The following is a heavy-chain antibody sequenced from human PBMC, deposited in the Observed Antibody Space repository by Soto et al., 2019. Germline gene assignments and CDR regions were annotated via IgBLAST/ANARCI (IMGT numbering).Heavy chain of an antibody. J-gene: IGHJ6*02. CDR2: IYHSGST. D-gene: IGHD6-19*01. CDR1: GGSISSGGYS. V-gene: IGHV4-30-2*01. Sequence: NPSETLSLTCAVSGGSISSGGYSWSWIRQPPGKGLEWIGYIYHSGSTYYNPSLKSRVTISVDTSKNQFSLKLSSVTAADTAVYYCARHGAGPLGYYYGMDVWGQGTTVTVSS. CDR3: ARHGAGPLGYYYGMDV.